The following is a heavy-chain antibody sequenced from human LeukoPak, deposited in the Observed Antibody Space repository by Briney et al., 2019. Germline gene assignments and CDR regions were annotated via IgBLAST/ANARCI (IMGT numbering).Heavy chain of an antibody. CDR2: ISSGSSTI. V-gene: IGHV3-48*01. D-gene: IGHD1-1*01. J-gene: IGHJ6*02. CDR3: ARSRPNWDDNYYGMDV. CDR1: GFIFSGYS. Sequence: PGGSLRLSCAASGFIFSGYSMNWVRQAPGKGLEWVSYISSGSSTIYYADSVKGRFTISRDNAKNSLYLQMNSLRAEDTAVYYCARSRPNWDDNYYGMDVWGQGTTVTVSS.